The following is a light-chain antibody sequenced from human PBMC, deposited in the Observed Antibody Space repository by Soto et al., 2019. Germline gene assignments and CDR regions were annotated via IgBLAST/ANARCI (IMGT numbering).Light chain of an antibody. V-gene: IGKV3-11*01. CDR3: QQRSNWLLT. Sequence: EIVLTQSPATLSLSPGERATLSCRASQSVSSYLAWYQQKPGQAPRLLIYDASNRATGIPARFSGSGSGTDFTLTISSLEPEDFAVYYCQQRSNWLLTFGGGTKV. CDR1: QSVSSY. CDR2: DAS. J-gene: IGKJ4*01.